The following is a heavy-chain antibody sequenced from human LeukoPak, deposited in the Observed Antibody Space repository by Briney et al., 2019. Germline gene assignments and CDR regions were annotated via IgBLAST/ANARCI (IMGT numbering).Heavy chain of an antibody. V-gene: IGHV1-18*01. J-gene: IGHJ5*02. CDR2: ISAYNGNT. CDR3: ARDKTIFGGANWFDP. D-gene: IGHD3-3*01. Sequence: ASVKISCKASGYTFTSYGISWVRQAPGQGLEWMGWISAYNGNTNYAQKLQGRVTMTTDTSTSTAYMELRSLRSGDTAVYYCARDKTIFGGANWFDPWGQGTLVTVSS. CDR1: GYTFTSYG.